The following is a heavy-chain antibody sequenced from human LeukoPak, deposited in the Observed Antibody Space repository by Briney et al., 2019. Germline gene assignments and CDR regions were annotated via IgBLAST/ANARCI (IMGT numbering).Heavy chain of an antibody. CDR1: GDSVSSNSAA. Sequence: SQTLSLTCAISGDSVSSNSAAWNWIRQSPSRGLEWLGRTYNRAKWYNDYAVSVKSRITINPNTSKNQFSLQLNSVTPEDTAVYYCAGDSDGNDAFDIWAKGQWSPSLQ. CDR3: AGDSDGNDAFDI. CDR2: TYNRAKWYN. J-gene: IGHJ3*02. D-gene: IGHD5-24*01. V-gene: IGHV6-1*01.